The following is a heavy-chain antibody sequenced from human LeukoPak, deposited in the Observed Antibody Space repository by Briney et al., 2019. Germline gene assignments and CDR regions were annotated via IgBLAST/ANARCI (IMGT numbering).Heavy chain of an antibody. CDR3: AHTSSSWYGSAFDI. CDR2: IFNSGST. CDR1: GGSISSYY. D-gene: IGHD6-13*01. V-gene: IGHV4-39*07. Sequence: SETLSLTCTVSGGSISSYYWGWIRQPPGKGLEWIGSIFNSGSTYYNPSLKSRVTISVDTSKNQFSLKLSSVTAADTAIYYCAHTSSSWYGSAFDIWGQGTVVTVSS. J-gene: IGHJ3*02.